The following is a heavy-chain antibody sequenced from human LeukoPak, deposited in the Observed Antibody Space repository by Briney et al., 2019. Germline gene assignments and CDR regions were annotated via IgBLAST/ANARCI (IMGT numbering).Heavy chain of an antibody. Sequence: SGGSLRLSCAASGFSFSTYAMNWVRQAPGKGLEWVSGISWSGGSTYYADPVKGRFIISRDNSKNTLYLRMDSLRAEDTALYYCAKQSPPPAYCGGGSCYFYWGQGTLVTVSS. V-gene: IGHV3-23*01. CDR3: AKQSPPPAYCGGGSCYFY. CDR1: GFSFSTYA. J-gene: IGHJ4*02. D-gene: IGHD2-15*01. CDR2: ISWSGGST.